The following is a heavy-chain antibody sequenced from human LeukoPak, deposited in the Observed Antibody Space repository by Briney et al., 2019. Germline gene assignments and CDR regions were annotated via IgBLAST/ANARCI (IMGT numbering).Heavy chain of an antibody. CDR2: INHSWST. CDR3: ARDYSGYGRFDY. J-gene: IGHJ4*02. CDR1: GGSISRGGYY. Sequence: SETLSLTCTVSGGSISRGGYYWSWIRQHPGKGLEWIGYINHSWSTYYNSSLKSRVTMSVDTSKNQFSLKLSSVTAADTAVYYCARDYSGYGRFDYWGQGTLVTVSS. D-gene: IGHD5-12*01. V-gene: IGHV4-31*03.